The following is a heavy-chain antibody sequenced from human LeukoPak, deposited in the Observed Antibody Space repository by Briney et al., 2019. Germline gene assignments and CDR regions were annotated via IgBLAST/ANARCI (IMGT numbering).Heavy chain of an antibody. Sequence: LSGGSLRLSCAASGFIFSSYAMTWVRQAPGRGLEWLSTISGSGTTTYYVDSVKGRFTVSRDNSKNTLYLQMNSLRAEDTAVYYCARGEGYYYDSSGYPGWGQGTLVTVSS. D-gene: IGHD3-22*01. CDR2: ISGSGTTT. CDR3: ARGEGYYYDSSGYPG. V-gene: IGHV3-23*01. CDR1: GFIFSSYA. J-gene: IGHJ4*02.